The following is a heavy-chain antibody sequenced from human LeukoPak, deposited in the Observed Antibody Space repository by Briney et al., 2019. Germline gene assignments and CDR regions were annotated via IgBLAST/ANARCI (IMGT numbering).Heavy chain of an antibody. CDR2: IYTSGST. CDR1: GGSISSGSYY. D-gene: IGHD4-17*01. Sequence: PSETLSLTCTVSGGSISSGSYYWSWIRQPAGKGLEWIGRIYTSGSTNYYPSLKSRVTISVDTSKNQFSLKLSSVTAADTAVYYCARDLSVYGDLPPSHWFDPWGQGTLVTVSS. J-gene: IGHJ5*02. CDR3: ARDLSVYGDLPPSHWFDP. V-gene: IGHV4-61*02.